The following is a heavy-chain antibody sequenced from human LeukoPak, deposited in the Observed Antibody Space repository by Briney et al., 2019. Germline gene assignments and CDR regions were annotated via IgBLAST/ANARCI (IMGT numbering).Heavy chain of an antibody. CDR1: SGSFSGYY. J-gene: IGHJ5*02. D-gene: IGHD2-15*01. CDR3: ATEPGYCSGGRCYGGWFDP. Sequence: SETLSLTCAVYSGSFSGYYWSWIRQAPGKGLEWIGEINQSGSTNYNPSLKSRVTISVDTSKNQFSLKLSSVTAADTAVYYCATEPGYCSGGRCYGGWFDPWGQGTLVTVSS. CDR2: INQSGST. V-gene: IGHV4-34*01.